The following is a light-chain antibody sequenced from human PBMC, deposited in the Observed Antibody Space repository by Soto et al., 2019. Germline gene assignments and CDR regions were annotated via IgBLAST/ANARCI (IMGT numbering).Light chain of an antibody. CDR2: LNSDGSH. J-gene: IGLJ2*01. CDR3: QTWGTGIQV. V-gene: IGLV4-69*01. Sequence: QSVLTQSPSASASLGASVKLTCTLSSGHNNYAIAWHQQQPEKGPRFLMKLNSDGSHNKGDGIPDRFSGSSSGAERYLTISSLQSEDEADYYCQTWGTGIQVFGGGTKLTVL. CDR1: SGHNNYA.